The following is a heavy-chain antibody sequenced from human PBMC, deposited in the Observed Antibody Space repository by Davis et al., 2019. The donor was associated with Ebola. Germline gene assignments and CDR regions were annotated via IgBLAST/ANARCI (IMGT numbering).Heavy chain of an antibody. CDR2: LSTSGNYR. V-gene: IGHV3-NL1*01. Sequence: GGSLRLSCATSGFTFNTYGMHWVRQAPGKGLEWVSGLSTSGNYRYYADSVKGRFTISRDNSKNTLWLQMNSLRADDTAVYYCAKGDSSGWYGIDYWGQGTLVTVSS. CDR3: AKGDSSGWYGIDY. D-gene: IGHD6-19*01. CDR1: GFTFNTYG. J-gene: IGHJ4*02.